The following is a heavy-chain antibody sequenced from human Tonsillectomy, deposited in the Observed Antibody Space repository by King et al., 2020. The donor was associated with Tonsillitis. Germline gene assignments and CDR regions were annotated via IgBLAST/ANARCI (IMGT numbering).Heavy chain of an antibody. Sequence: QLVQSGAEVKKPGESLKISCKGSGYSSKYDFSNYWIGWVRQMPGKGLEWMALIYPGDSDTRYSPSFQGQVTISADQSISTAYLQWSSLKASDTAMYYCATLSIATLDFFDYWGQGTLVTVSS. V-gene: IGHV5-51*01. CDR1: GYSSKYDFSNYW. CDR3: ATLSIATLDFFDY. J-gene: IGHJ4*02. CDR2: IYPGDSDT.